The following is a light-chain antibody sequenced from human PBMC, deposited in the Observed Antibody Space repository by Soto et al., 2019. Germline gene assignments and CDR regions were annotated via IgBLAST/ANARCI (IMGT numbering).Light chain of an antibody. Sequence: EIVLTQSPATLSLSPGERATLSCRASQSVSNYLAWYQQKPGQAPRLLIYDASTRATGIPASFSGSGSGTDFTLTISRLEPGDVAVYCCQQRAGLPPTCGGGTRVEIK. CDR1: QSVSNY. V-gene: IGKV3-11*01. J-gene: IGKJ4*01. CDR2: DAS. CDR3: QQRAGLPPT.